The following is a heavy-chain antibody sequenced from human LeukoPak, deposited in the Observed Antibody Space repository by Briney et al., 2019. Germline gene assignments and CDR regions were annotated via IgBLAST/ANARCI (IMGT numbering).Heavy chain of an antibody. J-gene: IGHJ6*02. D-gene: IGHD2-15*01. CDR1: GYSFTSYW. V-gene: IGHV5-51*01. Sequence: GESLKISCKGSGYSFTSYWIGWVRPMPGKGLEWMGIIYPGDSDTRYSPSFQGQVTISADKSISTAYLQWSSLKASDTAMYYCARHVVYCSGGSCPFYGMDVWGQGTTVTVSS. CDR3: ARHVVYCSGGSCPFYGMDV. CDR2: IYPGDSDT.